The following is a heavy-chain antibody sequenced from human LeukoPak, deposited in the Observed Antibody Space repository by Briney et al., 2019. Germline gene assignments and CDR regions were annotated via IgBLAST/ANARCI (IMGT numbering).Heavy chain of an antibody. J-gene: IGHJ4*02. V-gene: IGHV3-21*01. Sequence: RAGGSLRLSCAASGFTFSSYSMNWVRQAPGKGLEWVSSISSSSSYIYYADSAKGRFTISRDNAKNSLYLQMNSLRAEDTAVYYCVIMAAAEDYWGQGTLVTVSS. CDR2: ISSSSSYI. CDR1: GFTFSSYS. D-gene: IGHD6-13*01. CDR3: VIMAAAEDY.